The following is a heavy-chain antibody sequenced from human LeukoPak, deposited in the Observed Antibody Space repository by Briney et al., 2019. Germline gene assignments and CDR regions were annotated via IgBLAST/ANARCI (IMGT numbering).Heavy chain of an antibody. J-gene: IGHJ4*02. CDR3: AAREVDSSRVSLDN. D-gene: IGHD6-13*01. Sequence: PGRSLRLSCAASGFTFSRYVMHWVRPAPGKGLEWVAVISHDGDTKFCAGSVKGRFTVSRDTSKNTLYLQIDSLSADDTAVYYCAAREVDSSRVSLDNWGQGTLVTVSS. CDR1: GFTFSRYV. CDR2: ISHDGDTK. V-gene: IGHV3-30-3*01.